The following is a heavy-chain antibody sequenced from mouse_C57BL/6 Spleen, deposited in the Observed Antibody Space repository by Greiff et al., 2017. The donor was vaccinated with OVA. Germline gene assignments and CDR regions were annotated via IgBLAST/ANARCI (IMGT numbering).Heavy chain of an antibody. D-gene: IGHD1-1*01. CDR3: AKDRTVYYAMDY. CDR1: GFTFSDYG. Sequence: EVQGVESGGGLVKPGGSLKLSCAASGFTFSDYGMHWVRQAPEKGLEWVAYISSGSSTIYYADTVQGRFTITRDNAKNTLFLQMISLRSDDTARYYCAKDRTVYYAMDYWGQGTSVTVSS. CDR2: ISSGSSTI. V-gene: IGHV5-17*01. J-gene: IGHJ4*01.